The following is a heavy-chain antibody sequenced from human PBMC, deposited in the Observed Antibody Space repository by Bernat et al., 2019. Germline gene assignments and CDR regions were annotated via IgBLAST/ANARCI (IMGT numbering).Heavy chain of an antibody. V-gene: IGHV3-33*01. D-gene: IGHD6-6*01. CDR3: AREQSIAAYIDY. CDR1: GFTFSSYG. Sequence: QVQLVESGGGVVQPGRSLRLSCAASGFTFSSYGMHWVHQAPGKGLEWVAVIWYDGSNKYYADSVKGRFTISRDNSKNTLYLQMNSLRAEDTAVYYCAREQSIAAYIDYWGQGTLVTVSS. CDR2: IWYDGSNK. J-gene: IGHJ4*02.